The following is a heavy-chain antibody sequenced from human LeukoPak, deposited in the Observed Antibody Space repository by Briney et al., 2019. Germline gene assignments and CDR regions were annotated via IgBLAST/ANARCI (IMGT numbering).Heavy chain of an antibody. CDR1: GFTFSSYT. CDR3: AKDGISSGWYFDH. Sequence: GGSLRLSCAASGFTFSSYTINWVRQAPGKGLEWVAAIGGGDGRSSYADSVKGRFTISRDNSKNTLYVQMDSLRAEDTAVYYCAKDGISSGWYFDHWGQGALVTVSS. CDR2: IGGGDGRS. V-gene: IGHV3-23*01. J-gene: IGHJ4*02. D-gene: IGHD6-19*01.